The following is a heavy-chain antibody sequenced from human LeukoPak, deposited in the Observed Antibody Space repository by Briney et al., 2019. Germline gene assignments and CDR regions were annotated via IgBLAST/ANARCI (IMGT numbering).Heavy chain of an antibody. V-gene: IGHV4-34*01. Sequence: SETLSLTCAVYGGSFSGYYWSWIRQPPGKGLEWIREINHSGSTNYSPSLKSRVTISVDTSKNQFSLKLSSVTAADTAVYYCARLRVLRYFDWLFRDSAFDIWGQGTMVTVSS. D-gene: IGHD3-9*01. J-gene: IGHJ3*02. CDR3: ARLRVLRYFDWLFRDSAFDI. CDR2: INHSGST. CDR1: GGSFSGYY.